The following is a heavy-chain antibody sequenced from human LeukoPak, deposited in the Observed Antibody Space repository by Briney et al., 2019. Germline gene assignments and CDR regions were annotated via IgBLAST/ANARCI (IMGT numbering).Heavy chain of an antibody. J-gene: IGHJ4*02. Sequence: GRSLRLSCAGSGFSFSNYVMYWVRQAPGKGLEWVALILYDGSNKYYADSVKGRFTISRDNSKNTLYLQMNSLRPEDTAVYYCARGGGDWGQGTLVTVSS. CDR2: ILYDGSNK. D-gene: IGHD3-10*01. V-gene: IGHV3-30-3*01. CDR3: ARGGGD. CDR1: GFSFSNYV.